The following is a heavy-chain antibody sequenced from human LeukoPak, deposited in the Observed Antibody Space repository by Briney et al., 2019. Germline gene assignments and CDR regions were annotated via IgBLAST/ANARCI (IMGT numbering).Heavy chain of an antibody. Sequence: SQTLSLTCAISGDSVSSNSAAWNWIRQSPSRGLEWLGRTYHRSKWYNDYAVSVKSRITINPDTSKNQFSLQLNSVTPEDTAVYYCAFTDGSGSSDAFDIWGQGTMVTVSS. D-gene: IGHD3-10*01. CDR1: GDSVSSNSAA. CDR3: AFTDGSGSSDAFDI. CDR2: TYHRSKWYN. J-gene: IGHJ3*02. V-gene: IGHV6-1*01.